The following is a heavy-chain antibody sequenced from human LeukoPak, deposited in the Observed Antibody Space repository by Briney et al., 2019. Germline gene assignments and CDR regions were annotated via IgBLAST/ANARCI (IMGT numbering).Heavy chain of an antibody. CDR2: IYTSGST. CDR3: ARHPFSSGFYY. CDR1: GGSITSGSYY. Sequence: SETLSLTCSVSGGSITSGSYYWSWIPQPAGKGLEWIGRIYTSGSTYYNPSLKSRVTISVDTSKNQFSLKLSSVTAADTAVYYCARHPFSSGFYYWGQGTLVTVSS. V-gene: IGHV4-61*02. J-gene: IGHJ4*02. D-gene: IGHD6-19*01.